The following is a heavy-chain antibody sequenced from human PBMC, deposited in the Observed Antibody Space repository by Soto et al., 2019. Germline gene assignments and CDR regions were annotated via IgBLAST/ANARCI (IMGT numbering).Heavy chain of an antibody. Sequence: EVQLLESGGGLVQPGGSLRLSCAASGFTFSSYAMSWVRQAPGKGLEWVSAISGSGGSTYYADSVKGRFTISRDNSKNTLYLQMNSLRAEDTAVYYCARAYDSSGYSYQGTFQHWGQGTLVTVSS. CDR3: ARAYDSSGYSYQGTFQH. V-gene: IGHV3-23*01. J-gene: IGHJ1*01. CDR1: GFTFSSYA. D-gene: IGHD3-22*01. CDR2: ISGSGGST.